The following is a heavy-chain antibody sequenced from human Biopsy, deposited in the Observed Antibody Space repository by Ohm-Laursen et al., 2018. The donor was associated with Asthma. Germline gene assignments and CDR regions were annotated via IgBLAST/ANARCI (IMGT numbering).Heavy chain of an antibody. V-gene: IGHV1-18*01. CDR1: GYTFNGYG. D-gene: IGHD1-1*01. CDR3: ATDLWNPQKDYDY. CDR2: VSTFDGNT. Sequence: ASVKVSCKTSGYTFNGYGISWVRQAPGHGLEWMGWVSTFDGNTNYAQKFQGRVSMTADTSTSTAYMEVSSLRSDDTAVYYCATDLWNPQKDYDYWGQGTLVTVSS. J-gene: IGHJ4*02.